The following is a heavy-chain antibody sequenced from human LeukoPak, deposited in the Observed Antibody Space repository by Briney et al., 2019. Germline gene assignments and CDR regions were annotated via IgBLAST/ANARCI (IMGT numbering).Heavy chain of an antibody. CDR3: AKYLGKYSYGYSGLDY. J-gene: IGHJ4*02. D-gene: IGHD5-18*01. CDR2: LSGSGAST. Sequence: PGGSLRLSCAASGFTFSSCAMTWVRQAPGKGLEWVSILSGSGASTFYADSVKGRFTISRDNSKNTLSLQMSSLRAEDTAVYFCAKYLGKYSYGYSGLDYWGQGTLVTVSS. CDR1: GFTFSSCA. V-gene: IGHV3-23*01.